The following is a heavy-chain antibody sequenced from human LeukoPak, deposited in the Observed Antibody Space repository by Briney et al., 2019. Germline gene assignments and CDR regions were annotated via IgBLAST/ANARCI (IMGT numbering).Heavy chain of an antibody. CDR1: GFTFGDYA. D-gene: IGHD3-3*01. Sequence: GGSLRLSCAASGFTFGDYAMHWVRQAPGKGLEWVSGISWNSGSIGYADSVKGRFTISRDNSKNTLYLQMNSLRAEDTAVYYCAKSKPTYDFWSGYYYFDYWGQGTLVTVSS. CDR3: AKSKPTYDFWSGYYYFDY. J-gene: IGHJ4*02. V-gene: IGHV3-9*01. CDR2: ISWNSGSI.